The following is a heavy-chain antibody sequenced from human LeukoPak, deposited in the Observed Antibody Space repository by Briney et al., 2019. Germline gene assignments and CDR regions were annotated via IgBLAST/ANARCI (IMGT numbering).Heavy chain of an antibody. CDR1: GGSFSGYY. V-gene: IGHV4-34*01. CDR2: INHSGST. D-gene: IGHD3-3*01. Sequence: SETLSLTCAVYGGSFSGYYWSWIRQPPGKGLEWIGEINHSGSTNYNPSLKSRVTISVDTSKNQFSLKLSSVTAADTAVYYCARAGSSGYYDFWSGYYLNWFDPWGQGTLVTVSS. CDR3: ARAGSSGYYDFWSGYYLNWFDP. J-gene: IGHJ5*02.